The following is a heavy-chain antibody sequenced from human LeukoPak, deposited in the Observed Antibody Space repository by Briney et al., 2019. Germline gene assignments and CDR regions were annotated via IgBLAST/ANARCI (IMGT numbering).Heavy chain of an antibody. Sequence: GGSLRLSCAASGFTFSSYAMSWVRQAPGKGLEWVSAISGSGGTTYYADSVKGRFTISRDNSKNTMYLQMNSLRVEDTAVYYCARDCGYDTFDYWGQGTLVTVSS. CDR2: ISGSGGTT. V-gene: IGHV3-23*01. CDR1: GFTFSSYA. D-gene: IGHD5-12*01. CDR3: ARDCGYDTFDY. J-gene: IGHJ4*02.